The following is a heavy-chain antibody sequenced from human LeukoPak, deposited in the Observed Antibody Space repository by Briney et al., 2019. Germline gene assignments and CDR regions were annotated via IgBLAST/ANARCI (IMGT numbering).Heavy chain of an antibody. J-gene: IGHJ3*02. Sequence: ASVKVSCKASGYTFTSYAMNWVRQAPGQGLEWMGWINTNTGNPTYAQGFTGRFVFSLDTSVSTAHLQISSLKAEDTAVYYCARDLYYYDSSGYPVSAFDIWGQGTMVTVSS. CDR2: INTNTGNP. CDR3: ARDLYYYDSSGYPVSAFDI. CDR1: GYTFTSYA. V-gene: IGHV7-4-1*02. D-gene: IGHD3-22*01.